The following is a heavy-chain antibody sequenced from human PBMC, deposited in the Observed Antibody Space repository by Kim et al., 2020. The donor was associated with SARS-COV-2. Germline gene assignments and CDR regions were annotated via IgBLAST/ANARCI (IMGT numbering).Heavy chain of an antibody. CDR2: IYPGDSDT. D-gene: IGHD3-22*01. Sequence: GESLKISCKGSGYSFTSYWIGWVRQMPGKGLEWMGIIYPGDSDTRYSPSFQGQVTISADKSISTAYLQWSSLKASDTAMYYCARHYYDISGYRFFDYWGQGTLVTVSS. J-gene: IGHJ4*02. CDR3: ARHYYDISGYRFFDY. V-gene: IGHV5-51*01. CDR1: GYSFTSYW.